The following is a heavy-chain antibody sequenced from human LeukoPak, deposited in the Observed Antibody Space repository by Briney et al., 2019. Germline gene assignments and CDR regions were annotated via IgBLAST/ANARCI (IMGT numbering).Heavy chain of an antibody. CDR2: FDPEDGET. D-gene: IGHD2-15*01. Sequence: ASVKVSCKVSGYTLTELSMHWVRQAPGKGLEWMGGFDPEDGETIYAQKFQGRVTMTEDTSTDTAYMELSRLRSDDTAVYYCASPLPYCSGSDCYSYAFDVWGQGTMVTVSS. CDR3: ASPLPYCSGSDCYSYAFDV. V-gene: IGHV1-24*01. CDR1: GYTLTELS. J-gene: IGHJ3*01.